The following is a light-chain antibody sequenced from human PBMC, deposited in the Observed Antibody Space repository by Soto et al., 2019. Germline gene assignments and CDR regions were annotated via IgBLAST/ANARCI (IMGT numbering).Light chain of an antibody. Sequence: QSALTQPRSVSGSPGQSVTISCTRTSSDVGGYNFVSWYQQHPGKAPKLMIYDVSKRPSGVPDRFSGSKSGNTGSLTISGLQAEDEADYYCCSYAGSYTWVFGTGTKLTVL. CDR2: DVS. J-gene: IGLJ1*01. CDR1: SSDVGGYNF. CDR3: CSYAGSYTWV. V-gene: IGLV2-11*01.